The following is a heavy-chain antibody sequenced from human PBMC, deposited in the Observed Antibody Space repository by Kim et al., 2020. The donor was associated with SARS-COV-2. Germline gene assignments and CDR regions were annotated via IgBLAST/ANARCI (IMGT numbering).Heavy chain of an antibody. D-gene: IGHD6-13*01. CDR3: ARGVPGYSSSWYPIRFDY. V-gene: IGHV4-59*01. J-gene: IGHJ4*02. CDR1: GGSISSYY. Sequence: SETLSLTCTVSGGSISSYYWSWIRQPPGKGLEWIGYIYYSGSTNYNPSLKSRVTISVDTSKNQFSLKLSSVTAADTAVYYCARGVPGYSSSWYPIRFDYWGQGTLVTVSS. CDR2: IYYSGST.